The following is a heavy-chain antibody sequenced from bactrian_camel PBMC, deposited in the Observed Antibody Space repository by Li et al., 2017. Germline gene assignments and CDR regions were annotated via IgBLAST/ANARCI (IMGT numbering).Heavy chain of an antibody. V-gene: IGHV3S63*01. CDR3: AAGACPWGYIATILSSNFGY. CDR2: IRANGGTP. CDR1: AYIYNHGC. D-gene: IGHD4*01. Sequence: VQLVESGGGSVQAGGSLRLSCTASAYIYNHGCMGWFRQVPPKQREGVAAIRANGGTPYYANSVKGRFTISQDNATNTVYLQMNSLKPEDTAMYYCAAGACPWGYIATILSSNFGYWGQGTQVTVS. J-gene: IGHJ6*01.